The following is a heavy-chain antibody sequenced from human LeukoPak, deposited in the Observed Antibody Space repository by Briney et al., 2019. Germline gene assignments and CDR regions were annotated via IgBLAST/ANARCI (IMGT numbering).Heavy chain of an antibody. CDR3: ARDEDGYKSVAFDI. V-gene: IGHV3-11*01. J-gene: IGHJ3*02. Sequence: LSLTCTVSGGSISSYYWSWVRQAPGKGLEWVSYISSSGSTIYYADSVKGRFTISRDNAKNSLYLQMNSLRAEDTAVYYCARDEDGYKSVAFDIWGQGTMVTVSS. CDR2: ISSSGSTI. D-gene: IGHD5-24*01. CDR1: GGSISSYY.